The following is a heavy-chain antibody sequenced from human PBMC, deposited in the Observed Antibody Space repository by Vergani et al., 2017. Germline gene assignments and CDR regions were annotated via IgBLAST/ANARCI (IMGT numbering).Heavy chain of an antibody. Sequence: QVQLVQSGAEVKKPGASVKVSCKASGYTFTSYGISWVRQAPGQGLEWMGWISAYNGNTNYAQKFQGRVTITADESTSTAYMELSSLRSEDTAVYYCARPSGYWSGYYRFDYWGQGTLVTVSS. J-gene: IGHJ4*02. CDR1: GYTFTSYG. D-gene: IGHD3-3*01. CDR3: ARPSGYWSGYYRFDY. V-gene: IGHV1-18*01. CDR2: ISAYNGNT.